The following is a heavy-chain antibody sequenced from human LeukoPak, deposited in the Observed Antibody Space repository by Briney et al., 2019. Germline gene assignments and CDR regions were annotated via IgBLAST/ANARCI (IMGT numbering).Heavy chain of an antibody. V-gene: IGHV3-7*03. CDR1: GFTFSSYA. D-gene: IGHD3-10*01. Sequence: GGSLRVSCAAPGFTFSSYAMSWVRQAPGKGLEWVANIKEDGSEKYYVDSVKGRFTISRDNAKNSLYLQMNSLRAEDTAVYYCAKDPPLLWFGELLPEYYGMDVWGQGTTVTVSS. CDR3: AKDPPLLWFGELLPEYYGMDV. CDR2: IKEDGSEK. J-gene: IGHJ6*02.